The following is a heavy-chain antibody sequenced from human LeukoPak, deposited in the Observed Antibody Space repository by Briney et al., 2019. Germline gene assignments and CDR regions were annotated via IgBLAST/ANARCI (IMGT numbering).Heavy chain of an antibody. Sequence: GGSLRLSCAASGFTFSSYSMNWVRQAPGKGLEWVSSISSSSSYIYYADSVKGRFTISRDNAKNSLYLQMNSLRAEDTAVYYCARDDTYYYGSGSLRCAFDIWGQGTMVTVSS. CDR3: ARDDTYYYGSGSLRCAFDI. CDR1: GFTFSSYS. V-gene: IGHV3-21*01. J-gene: IGHJ3*02. D-gene: IGHD3-10*01. CDR2: ISSSSSYI.